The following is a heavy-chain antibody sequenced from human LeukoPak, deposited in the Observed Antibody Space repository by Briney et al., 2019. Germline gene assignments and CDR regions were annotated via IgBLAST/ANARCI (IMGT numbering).Heavy chain of an antibody. D-gene: IGHD2-2*01. CDR2: IYFTGIT. CDR1: GDSISSPNYY. CDR3: ARMYQLQENWSDP. J-gene: IGHJ5*02. Sequence: SETLSLTCTVSGDSISSPNYYLAWIRQPPGEGLQWVGSIYFTGITYYNSSLKSRVTISVETSKNQLSLMLTSVTAADTAVYYCARMYQLQENWSDPWGQGTLVTVSP. V-gene: IGHV4-39*01.